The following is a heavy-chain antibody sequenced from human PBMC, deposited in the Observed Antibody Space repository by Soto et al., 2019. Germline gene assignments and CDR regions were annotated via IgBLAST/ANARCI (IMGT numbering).Heavy chain of an antibody. V-gene: IGHV6-1*01. D-gene: IGHD6-19*01. CDR2: TYYRSNWRH. Sequence: PSQTLSLTCAIYGDSVSSNSAAWNWIRSSPSRGLEWLGRTYYRSNWRHDYAVSVKSRITVNPYTSKNQFSLQLNSVTPDDTAVYYCARGVAGSGFDLWGQGTVVTVSS. CDR3: ARGVAGSGFDL. CDR1: GDSVSSNSAA. J-gene: IGHJ4*02.